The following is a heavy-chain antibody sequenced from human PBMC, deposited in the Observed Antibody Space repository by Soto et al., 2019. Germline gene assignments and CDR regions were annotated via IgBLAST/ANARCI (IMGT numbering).Heavy chain of an antibody. V-gene: IGHV4-34*01. CDR3: ARVERGTATTVVDAFDI. D-gene: IGHD1-1*01. Sequence: QVQLQQWGAGLLKPSETLSLTCAVYGGFVSSGSYYWSWIRQPPGKGLEWIGEMSHSGGTHFNPSPKSRVTISVDTSKNQFSLKMSFVTAADTALYYCARVERGTATTVVDAFDIWGPGTMVTVSS. J-gene: IGHJ3*02. CDR1: GGFVSSGSYY. CDR2: MSHSGGT.